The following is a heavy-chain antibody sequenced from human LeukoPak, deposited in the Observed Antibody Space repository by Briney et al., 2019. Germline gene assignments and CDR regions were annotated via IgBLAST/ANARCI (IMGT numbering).Heavy chain of an antibody. V-gene: IGHV3-21*01. Sequence: GGSLRLSCAASGFTFSSYSMNWVRQAPGKGLEWVSSISSSSYIYYADSVKGRFTISRDNAKNSLYLQMNSLRAEDTAVYYCAGRSGYCSSTSCYPDYWGQGTLVTVSS. CDR1: GFTFSSYS. D-gene: IGHD2-2*01. J-gene: IGHJ4*02. CDR2: ISSSSYI. CDR3: AGRSGYCSSTSCYPDY.